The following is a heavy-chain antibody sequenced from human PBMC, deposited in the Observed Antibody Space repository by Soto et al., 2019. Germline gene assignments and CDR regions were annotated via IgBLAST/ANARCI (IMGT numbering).Heavy chain of an antibody. CDR3: ARHRWTSGYYLVFDS. Sequence: QVQLQVSGPGLVKPSETLTLTCTISNGSIGTNYWSWLRQPPGKPLECIGHIYYSGTTNYNPSLKSRVTLSVDMSKSQFSLKLTSATAADTAVYYCARHRWTSGYYLVFDSWGQGTLVTVSS. V-gene: IGHV4-59*08. J-gene: IGHJ4*02. CDR2: IYYSGTT. CDR1: NGSIGTNY. D-gene: IGHD3-3*01.